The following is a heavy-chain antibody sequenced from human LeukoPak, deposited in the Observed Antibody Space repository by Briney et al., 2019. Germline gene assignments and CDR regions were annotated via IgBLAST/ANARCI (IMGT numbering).Heavy chain of an antibody. CDR2: IRSKANSYAT. V-gene: IGHV3-73*01. Sequence: GGSLRLSCAASGFTFSGSAMHWVRQASGKGLEWVGRIRSKANSYATAYAASVKGRFTISRDDSKNTAYLQMNSLKTEDTAVYFCTRPRWGYYDSSGYNDAFDIWGQGTMVTVSS. J-gene: IGHJ3*02. CDR1: GFTFSGSA. D-gene: IGHD3-22*01. CDR3: TRPRWGYYDSSGYNDAFDI.